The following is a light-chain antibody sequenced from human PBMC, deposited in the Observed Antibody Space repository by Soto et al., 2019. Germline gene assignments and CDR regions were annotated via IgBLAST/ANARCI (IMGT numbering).Light chain of an antibody. V-gene: IGLV2-8*01. CDR2: EVS. J-gene: IGLJ1*01. CDR3: QSYDNSLSGSGV. CDR1: SSDVGDYNY. Sequence: QSALTQPPSASGSLGQSVTIPCTGTSSDVGDYNYVSWYQQHPGKVPKLMIYEVSKRPSGVPDRFSGSKSGNTASLTVSGLQAEDEADYYCQSYDNSLSGSGVFGTGTKLTVL.